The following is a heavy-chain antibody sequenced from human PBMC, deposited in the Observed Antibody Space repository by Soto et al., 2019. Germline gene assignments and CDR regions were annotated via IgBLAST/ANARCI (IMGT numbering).Heavy chain of an antibody. D-gene: IGHD1-26*01. CDR3: ARRYGSAMDY. J-gene: IGHJ4*02. Sequence: QVQLQESGPGLVKPSETLSLTCTVSGGTISSWYWSWIRQPPGKGLEWIGYIYYSGSTNCNPSLNSRRPESVDPSKNQFSLRLSSVTAADTAMYYCARRYGSAMDYWGQGTRVTVSS. CDR2: IYYSGST. V-gene: IGHV4-59*08. CDR1: GGTISSWY.